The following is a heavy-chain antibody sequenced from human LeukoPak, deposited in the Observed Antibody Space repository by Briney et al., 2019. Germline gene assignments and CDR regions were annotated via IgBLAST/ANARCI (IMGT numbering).Heavy chain of an antibody. J-gene: IGHJ4*02. D-gene: IGHD6-13*01. CDR1: GXTFTTYC. CDR2: IYPGDSDP. CDR3: ARHGLGSSWFGFDY. Sequence: ESLKISSKGSGXTFTTYCIGWVRQMPGKGLEWVGIIYPGDSDPRYSPSFQGQVTISADKSISTAYLQWSSLKASDSAMYYCARHGLGSSWFGFDYWGQGTLVTVSS. V-gene: IGHV5-51*01.